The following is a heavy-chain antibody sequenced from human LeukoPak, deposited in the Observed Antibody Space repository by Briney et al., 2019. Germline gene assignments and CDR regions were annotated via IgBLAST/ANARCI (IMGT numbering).Heavy chain of an antibody. J-gene: IGHJ4*02. D-gene: IGHD4-17*01. Sequence: PSQTLSLTCTVSGGSVNRGGYYWTRIRQHPGKGLNWLGYIYYSGRTYYNPSIKSRITISLDTSKNQFSLNLTSVSAADTAFYFCARSSDYGDYDWGQGTLITVSS. CDR2: IYYSGRT. CDR3: ARSSDYGDYD. V-gene: IGHV4-31*03. CDR1: GGSVNRGGYY.